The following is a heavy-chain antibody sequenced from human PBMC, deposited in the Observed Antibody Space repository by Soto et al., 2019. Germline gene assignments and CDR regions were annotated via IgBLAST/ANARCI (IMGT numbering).Heavy chain of an antibody. J-gene: IGHJ6*02. V-gene: IGHV4-39*01. CDR3: ARLAGYCSGTSCYGYYGMDV. Sequence: TSETLCLTCSVAGGYLSSGPYSWGWIRPPPGKGLEWIGTFHYSGRTYYSPSLESRVTISVDTSKNQFSLKVSSVTAADTAVFYCARLAGYCSGTSCYGYYGMDVWGQGTTVTVSS. CDR1: GGYLSSGPYS. D-gene: IGHD2-2*01. CDR2: FHYSGRT.